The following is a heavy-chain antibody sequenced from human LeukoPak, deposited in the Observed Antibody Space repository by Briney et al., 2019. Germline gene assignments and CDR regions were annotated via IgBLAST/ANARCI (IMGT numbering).Heavy chain of an antibody. D-gene: IGHD6-13*01. Sequence: GSSVKVSCKASGGTFSSYAISWVRQAPGQGLEWMGRIIPILGIANYAQKFQGRVTITADKSTSTAYMELSSLRSEDTAVYYCAGRIAAAGMTFDYWGQGTLVTVSS. CDR3: AGRIAAAGMTFDY. V-gene: IGHV1-69*04. CDR2: IIPILGIA. J-gene: IGHJ4*02. CDR1: GGTFSSYA.